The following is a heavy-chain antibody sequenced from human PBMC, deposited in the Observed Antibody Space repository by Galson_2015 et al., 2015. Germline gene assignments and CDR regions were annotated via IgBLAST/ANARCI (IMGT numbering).Heavy chain of an antibody. CDR1: GGSISSTNW. CDR2: IYHSGRT. CDR3: ATFFGSGSYPPYDS. Sequence: SETLFLTCAVSGGSISSTNWWSWVRQPPGKGLEWIVEIYHSGRTNYNPSLKSRVIMSVDKSKNQFSLKLNSVTAADTAVYYCATFFGSGSYPPYDSWGQGTLVTVSS. V-gene: IGHV4-4*02. D-gene: IGHD3-10*01. J-gene: IGHJ4*02.